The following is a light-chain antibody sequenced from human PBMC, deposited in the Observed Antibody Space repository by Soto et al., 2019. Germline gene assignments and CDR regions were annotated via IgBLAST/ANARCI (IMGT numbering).Light chain of an antibody. CDR1: QSVRSN. J-gene: IGKJ1*01. Sequence: EIVMTQSPATLAVSPGERATVSCRASQSVRSNLAWYQQKPGQAPRLLIYGASTRATGIPARFSASGTGTDFTLTISSLEPEDFAVYYCQQYSIWRTFGQGTKVDIK. CDR3: QQYSIWRT. CDR2: GAS. V-gene: IGKV3-15*01.